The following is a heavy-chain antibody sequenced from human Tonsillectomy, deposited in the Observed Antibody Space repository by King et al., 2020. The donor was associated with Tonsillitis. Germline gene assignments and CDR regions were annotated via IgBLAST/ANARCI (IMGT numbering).Heavy chain of an antibody. D-gene: IGHD6-13*01. V-gene: IGHV3-21*01. CDR2: ISSSSSYI. Sequence: VQLVESGGGLVKPGGSLRLSCAASGFTFSSYSMNWVRQAPGKGLEWVSSISSSSSYIYYADSVKGRFTISRDNAKNSLYLQMNSLRAEDTAVYYCARGGAYSSSWYGYWGQGTLVTVSS. CDR3: ARGGAYSSSWYGY. J-gene: IGHJ4*02. CDR1: GFTFSSYS.